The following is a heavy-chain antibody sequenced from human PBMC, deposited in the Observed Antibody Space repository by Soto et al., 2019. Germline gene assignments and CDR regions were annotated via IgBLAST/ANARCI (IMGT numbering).Heavy chain of an antibody. Sequence: EVQLVESGGDLVQPGGSLKLSCAASGFTFSGSAMHWVRQASGKGLELVGHIRRRAKNYATVYAASVKGRFIISRDDSRNTAYLQMTSLKADDTAVYYCTRNFDGSDYFSPDFEYWGQGTLVTVSS. CDR2: IRRRAKNYAT. D-gene: IGHD3-22*01. CDR1: GFTFSGSA. V-gene: IGHV3-73*02. J-gene: IGHJ4*02. CDR3: TRNFDGSDYFSPDFEY.